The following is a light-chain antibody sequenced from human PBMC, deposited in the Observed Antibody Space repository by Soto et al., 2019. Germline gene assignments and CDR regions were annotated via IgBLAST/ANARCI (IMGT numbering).Light chain of an antibody. Sequence: QSVLTQPPSVSAAPGQKVTISCSGSSSNIGNNYVSWYQQLPGTAPKLLIYDNNKRPSGIPDRFSGSKSGTSATLGITGLQTGDEDDYYCGTWESSLSVGVFGGGTKLTVL. J-gene: IGLJ2*01. CDR3: GTWESSLSVGV. V-gene: IGLV1-51*01. CDR2: DNN. CDR1: SSNIGNNY.